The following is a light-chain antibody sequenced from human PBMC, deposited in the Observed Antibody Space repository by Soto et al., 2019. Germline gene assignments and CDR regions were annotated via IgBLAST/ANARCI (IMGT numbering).Light chain of an antibody. CDR3: GTWDSSLSARGAYYV. Sequence: RSCNIGNNYVSWYQQLPGTAPNLLIYDNNKRPSGIPARFSGSKSGTSATLGITGLQTGDEADYYCGTWDSSLSARGAYYVFVPVTKFTVL. CDR2: DNN. CDR1: SCNIGNNY. J-gene: IGLJ1*01. V-gene: IGLV1-51*01.